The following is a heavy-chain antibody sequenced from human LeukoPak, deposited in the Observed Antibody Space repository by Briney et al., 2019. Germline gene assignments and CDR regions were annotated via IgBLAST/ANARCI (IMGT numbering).Heavy chain of an antibody. CDR3: ARALQAIVVVPAAIGY. CDR2: INSDGSST. Sequence: GGSLRLSCAASGFTFSSYWMHWVRHAPGKGLVWVSRINSDGSSTSYADSVKGRFAISRDNAKNTLYLQMNSLRAEDTAVYYCARALQAIVVVPAAIGYWGQGTLVTVSS. J-gene: IGHJ4*02. D-gene: IGHD2-2*02. CDR1: GFTFSSYW. V-gene: IGHV3-74*01.